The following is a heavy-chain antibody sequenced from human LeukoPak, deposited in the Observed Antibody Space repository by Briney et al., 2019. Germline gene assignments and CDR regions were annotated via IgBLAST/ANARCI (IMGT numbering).Heavy chain of an antibody. CDR1: GYTFTVYF. J-gene: IGHJ4*02. CDR2: MNPDNGGT. D-gene: IGHD3-16*01. Sequence: ASVKVSFKASGYTFTVYFMHWVRQAPGQGLEWMGLMNPDNGGTHYAQKFQGRVTMTRDSSINTAYMELSRLTSDDTAVYYCATLGGHSLAAQNGYWGQGTLVTVSS. V-gene: IGHV1-2*02. CDR3: ATLGGHSLAAQNGY.